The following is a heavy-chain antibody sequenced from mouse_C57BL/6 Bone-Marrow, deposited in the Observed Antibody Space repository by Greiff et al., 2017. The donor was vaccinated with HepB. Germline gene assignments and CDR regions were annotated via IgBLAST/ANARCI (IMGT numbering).Heavy chain of an antibody. D-gene: IGHD2-5*01. V-gene: IGHV1-78*01. CDR3: ARKAYYSNYYFAY. Sequence: VQLQESDAELVKPGASVKISCKVSGYTFTDHTIHWMKQRPEQGLEWIGYIYPRDGSTKYNEKFKGKATLTADKSSSTAYMQLNSLTSEDSAVYFCARKAYYSNYYFAYWGQGTLVTVSA. J-gene: IGHJ3*01. CDR1: GYTFTDHT. CDR2: IYPRDGST.